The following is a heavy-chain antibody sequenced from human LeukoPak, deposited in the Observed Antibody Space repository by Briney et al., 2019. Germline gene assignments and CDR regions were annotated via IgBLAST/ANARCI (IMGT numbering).Heavy chain of an antibody. CDR1: GFTFSSYG. Sequence: GGSLRLSCAASGFTFSSYGMHWVRQAPGKGLEWVAFIRYDGSNKYYADSVKGRFTISRDNSKNTLYLQMNSLRAEDTAVYYCAKAGFPIAAAGSRSWFDPWGQGTLVTVSS. CDR3: AKAGFPIAAAGSRSWFDP. D-gene: IGHD6-13*01. J-gene: IGHJ5*02. V-gene: IGHV3-30*02. CDR2: IRYDGSNK.